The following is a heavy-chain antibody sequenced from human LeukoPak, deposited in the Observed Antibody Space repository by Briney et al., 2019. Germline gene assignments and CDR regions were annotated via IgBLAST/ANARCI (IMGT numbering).Heavy chain of an antibody. Sequence: PGGSLRLSCAASGFTFSDYAINWVRQAPGKGLEWVSGINWNGGSTGYADSVKGRFTISRDNAKNSLYLQMNSPRAEDTALYYCARGDYYDSSGISAFDIWGQGTMVTVSS. J-gene: IGHJ3*02. CDR3: ARGDYYDSSGISAFDI. D-gene: IGHD3-22*01. CDR1: GFTFSDYA. V-gene: IGHV3-20*04. CDR2: INWNGGST.